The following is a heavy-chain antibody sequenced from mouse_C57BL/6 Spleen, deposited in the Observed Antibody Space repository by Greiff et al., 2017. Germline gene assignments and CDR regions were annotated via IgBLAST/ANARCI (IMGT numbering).Heavy chain of an antibody. CDR3: AREGGLDSSGYGFDY. CDR2: IYPGGGYT. V-gene: IGHV1-63*01. J-gene: IGHJ2*01. CDR1: GYTFTNYW. D-gene: IGHD3-2*02. Sequence: VQLQQSGAELVRPGTSVKMSCKASGYTFTNYWIGWAKQRPGHGLEWIGDIYPGGGYTNYNEKFKGKATLTADKSSSTAYMQVSSLTSEDSAIYYCAREGGLDSSGYGFDYWGQGTTLTVSS.